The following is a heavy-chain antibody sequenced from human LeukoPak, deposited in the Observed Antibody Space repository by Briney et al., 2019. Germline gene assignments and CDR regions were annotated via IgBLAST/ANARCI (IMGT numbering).Heavy chain of an antibody. CDR1: GFTFSSYS. CDR3: ARRNYYCSGSYYNGYYYYYYMDV. V-gene: IGHV3-7*01. Sequence: GGSLRLSRAASGFTFSSYSMSWVRQAPGKGREWVATIKQVGREKYHVASVKGRFTISRDNAKNSLYLQMNSLRAEDTAVYYCARRNYYCSGSYYNGYYYYYYMDVWGKGTTVTVSS. J-gene: IGHJ6*03. D-gene: IGHD3-10*01. CDR2: IKQVGREK.